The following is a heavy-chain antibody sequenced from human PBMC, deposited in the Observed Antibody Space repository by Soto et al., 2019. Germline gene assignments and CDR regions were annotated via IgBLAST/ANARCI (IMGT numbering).Heavy chain of an antibody. Sequence: PGGSLRLSCAAPGFTFSSYAMSWVRQAPGKGLEWVSAISGSGGSTYYADSVKGRFTISRDNSKNTLYLQMNSLRAEDTAVYYCAKDLLEYRGPPTNYYYGMDVWGQGTTVTVSS. CDR3: AKDLLEYRGPPTNYYYGMDV. J-gene: IGHJ6*02. CDR1: GFTFSSYA. D-gene: IGHD4-4*01. CDR2: ISGSGGST. V-gene: IGHV3-23*01.